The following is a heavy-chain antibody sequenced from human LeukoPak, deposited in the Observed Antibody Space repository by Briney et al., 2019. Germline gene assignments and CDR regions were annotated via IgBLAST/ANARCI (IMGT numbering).Heavy chain of an antibody. CDR1: GGSVSDYY. Sequence: SETLSLTCTISGGSVSDYYWSWIRQSPGKGLEWIGYIYHTGSTSYSPSLKSRVTISVDTSKNQFSLKLSSVTAADTAVYYCARGRRYYGSGSLYYFDYWGQGTLVTVSS. CDR3: ARGRRYYGSGSLYYFDY. V-gene: IGHV4-59*02. D-gene: IGHD3-10*01. CDR2: IYHTGST. J-gene: IGHJ4*02.